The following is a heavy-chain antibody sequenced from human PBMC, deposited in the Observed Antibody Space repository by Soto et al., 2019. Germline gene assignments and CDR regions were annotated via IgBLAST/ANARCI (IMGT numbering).Heavy chain of an antibody. V-gene: IGHV1-18*01. J-gene: IGHJ5*02. D-gene: IGHD1-26*01. CDR2: VSGYNGHT. CDR3: ARLVGPTSSDNWFAP. Sequence: QVKLVQSGAEVKKPGASVKVSCETSGYTFFSYGITWVRQAPGQGLEWMGWVSGYNGHTNYAQKFQGRVTMTRERSTTTAYMELRNLRSDDTAVYYCARLVGPTSSDNWFAPWGKGTLVTVSS. CDR1: GYTFFSYG.